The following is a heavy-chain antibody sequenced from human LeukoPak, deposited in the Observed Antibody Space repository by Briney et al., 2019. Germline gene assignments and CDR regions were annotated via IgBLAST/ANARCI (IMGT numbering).Heavy chain of an antibody. Sequence: GRSLRLSCAASGFTFSSYGMHWVRQAPGKGLEWVSGISGNGDNTAYADSVKGRFTISRDNAKNSLYLQMNSLRAEDTALYNCARGWGFYYYYYYYMDVWGKGTTVTVSS. V-gene: IGHV3-20*01. CDR2: ISGNGDNT. D-gene: IGHD7-27*01. CDR3: ARGWGFYYYYYYYMDV. CDR1: GFTFSSYG. J-gene: IGHJ6*03.